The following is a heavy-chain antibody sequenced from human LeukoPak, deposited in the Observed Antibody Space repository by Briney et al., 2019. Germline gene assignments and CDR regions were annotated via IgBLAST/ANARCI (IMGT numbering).Heavy chain of an antibody. J-gene: IGHJ6*02. Sequence: ASVKVSCKASGYTFTSYDINWVRQATGQGLEWMGWLNPNSGNTGYAQKFQGRVTMTGNTSISTAYMELSSLRSEDTAVYYCARRYSSSWYWYYYYGMDVWGQGTTVTVSS. D-gene: IGHD6-13*01. CDR3: ARRYSSSWYWYYYYGMDV. CDR1: GYTFTSYD. CDR2: LNPNSGNT. V-gene: IGHV1-8*01.